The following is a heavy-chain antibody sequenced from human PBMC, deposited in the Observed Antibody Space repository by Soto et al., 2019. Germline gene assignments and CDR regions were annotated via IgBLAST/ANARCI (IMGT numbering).Heavy chain of an antibody. Sequence: ASETLSLTCTVYGGSLSSYYWNWIRQPPGKGLEWIGEIYHSGTTNYNPSLKSRVTISADTSKNQFSLKLTSVTAADTAVYYCARSERTLSYYYGMDVWGQGXTVTVSS. CDR3: ARSERTLSYYYGMDV. CDR1: GGSLSSYY. J-gene: IGHJ6*02. V-gene: IGHV4-34*01. CDR2: IYHSGTT.